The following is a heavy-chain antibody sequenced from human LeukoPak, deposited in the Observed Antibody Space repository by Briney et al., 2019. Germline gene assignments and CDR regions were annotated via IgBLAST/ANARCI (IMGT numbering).Heavy chain of an antibody. CDR2: ISGSGGST. Sequence: HPGRSLRLSCAASGFTFNDYAMHWVRQAPGKGLEWVSAISGSGGSTYYADSVKGRFTISRDNSKNTLYLQMNSLRAEDTAVYYCAKDSYDSSGYLFDYWGQGTLVTVSS. D-gene: IGHD3-22*01. CDR1: GFTFNDYA. V-gene: IGHV3-23*01. CDR3: AKDSYDSSGYLFDY. J-gene: IGHJ4*02.